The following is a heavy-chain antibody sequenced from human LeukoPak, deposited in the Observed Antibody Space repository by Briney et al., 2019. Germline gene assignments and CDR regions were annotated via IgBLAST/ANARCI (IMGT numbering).Heavy chain of an antibody. J-gene: IGHJ5*02. V-gene: IGHV3-21*01. CDR1: GFTFSSYS. D-gene: IGHD3-3*01. CDR3: ARDLRFLEWFRGFDP. CDR2: ISSSSSYI. Sequence: GGSLRLSCAASGFTFSSYSMNWVRQAPGKGLEWVSSISSSSSYIYYADSVKGRFTISRDNAKNSLYLQMNSLRGEDTAVYYCARDLRFLEWFRGFDPWGQGTLVTVSS.